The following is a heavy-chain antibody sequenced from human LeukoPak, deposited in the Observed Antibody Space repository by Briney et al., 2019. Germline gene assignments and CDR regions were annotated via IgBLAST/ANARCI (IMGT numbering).Heavy chain of an antibody. CDR1: GFTFSGSP. Sequence: GGSLRLSCAASGFTFSGSPILWVRQASGKGLEWVGRIRSKADNYATAYAASVQGRCTISRDDSKNMAYLQLNSLKTEDTAVYYCTQSNYWGQGALVTVSS. CDR3: TQSNY. CDR2: IRSKADNYAT. J-gene: IGHJ4*02. V-gene: IGHV3-73*01.